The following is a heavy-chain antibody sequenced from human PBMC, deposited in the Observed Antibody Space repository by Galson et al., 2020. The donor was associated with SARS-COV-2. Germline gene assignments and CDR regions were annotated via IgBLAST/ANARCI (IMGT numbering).Heavy chain of an antibody. D-gene: IGHD1-26*01. CDR2: IYYSGST. Sequence: SETLSLTCTVSGGSISSYYWSWIRQPPGKGLEWIGYIYYSGSTNYNPSLKSRVTISVDTSKNQFSLKLSSLTAADTAVYYCARGGSYPFYYYYMDVWGKGTTVTISS. CDR3: ARGGSYPFYYYYMDV. V-gene: IGHV4-59*01. J-gene: IGHJ6*03. CDR1: GGSISSYY.